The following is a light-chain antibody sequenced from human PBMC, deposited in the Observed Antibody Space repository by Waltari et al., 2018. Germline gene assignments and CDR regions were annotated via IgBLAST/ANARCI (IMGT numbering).Light chain of an antibody. Sequence: SFELTQPSSVSVSPGQTASIACSGDPLGSTWTPRYQQKEGQSPVLVIHADSGRPSGVPGRFSAARSGDTVTLNISGTQDLDEADYYCQTWDSNIFVFGPGTKVTVL. CDR3: QTWDSNIFV. V-gene: IGLV3-1*01. CDR1: PLGSTW. J-gene: IGLJ1*01. CDR2: ADS.